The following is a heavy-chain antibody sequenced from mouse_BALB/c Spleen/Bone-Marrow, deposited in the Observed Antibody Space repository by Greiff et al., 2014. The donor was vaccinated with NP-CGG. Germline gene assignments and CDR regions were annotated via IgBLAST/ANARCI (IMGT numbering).Heavy chain of an antibody. CDR1: GYSITCGYY. CDR3: ASGYYGGSFAY. J-gene: IGHJ3*01. V-gene: IGHV3-6*02. Sequence: VQLQQSGPGLVKPSQSLSLTCSVTGYSITCGYYWNWIRQFPGNKLEWMGYISYDGSSNYNPSLKNRISITRDTSKNQFFLKLSSVTTEDTASYYCASGYYGGSFAYWGQGTLVTVSA. CDR2: ISYDGSS. D-gene: IGHD1-2*01.